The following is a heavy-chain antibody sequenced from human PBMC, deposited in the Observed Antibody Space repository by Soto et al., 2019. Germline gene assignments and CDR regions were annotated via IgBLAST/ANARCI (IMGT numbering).Heavy chain of an antibody. D-gene: IGHD6-19*01. CDR2: INPNSGGT. Sequence: ASVKVSCKASGYTFTGYYMHWVRQAPGQGLEWMGWINPNSGGTNYAQKNQGWVTMNKDTSISTAYMELSRLRSDDTAVYYCAREGGYSSGWDPYYFDYWGQGTLVTVSS. CDR3: AREGGYSSGWDPYYFDY. V-gene: IGHV1-2*04. CDR1: GYTFTGYY. J-gene: IGHJ4*02.